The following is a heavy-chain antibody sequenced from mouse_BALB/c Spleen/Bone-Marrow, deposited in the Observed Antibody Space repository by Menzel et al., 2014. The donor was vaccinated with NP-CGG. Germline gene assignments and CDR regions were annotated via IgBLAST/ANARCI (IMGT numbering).Heavy chain of an antibody. CDR1: GFTFSSYA. CDR2: ISSGGSYT. CDR3: ARGGNYLDY. V-gene: IGHV5-9-4*01. Sequence: EVKLMESGGGLVKPGGPLKLSCAASGFTFSSYAMSWVRQSPEKRLEWVAEISSGGSYTYYPDTVTGRFTISRDNAKNTLYLEMSSLRSEDTAMYYCARGGNYLDYWGQGTTLTVSS. J-gene: IGHJ2*01.